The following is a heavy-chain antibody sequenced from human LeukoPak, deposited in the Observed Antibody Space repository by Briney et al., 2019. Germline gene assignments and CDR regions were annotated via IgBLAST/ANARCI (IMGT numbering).Heavy chain of an antibody. CDR3: ARRLGRPLRIDY. CDR1: GGSISSSSYY. D-gene: IGHD6-19*01. Sequence: SETLSLTCTVSGGSISSSSYYWGWIRQPPGKGLEWIGSIYYSGGTYYNPSLKSRVTISVDTSKNQFSLKLSSVTAADTAVYYCARRLGRPLRIDYWGQGTLVTVSS. V-gene: IGHV4-39*01. J-gene: IGHJ4*02. CDR2: IYYSGGT.